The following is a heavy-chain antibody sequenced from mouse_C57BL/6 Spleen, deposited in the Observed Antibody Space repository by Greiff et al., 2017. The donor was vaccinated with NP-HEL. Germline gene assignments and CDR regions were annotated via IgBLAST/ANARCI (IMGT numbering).Heavy chain of an antibody. CDR3: ARPKDYDGGFLAMDY. Sequence: QLQQSGAELVKPGASVKLSCKASGYTFTSYWMHWVKQRPGQGLEWIGMIHPNSGSTNYNEKFKSKATLTVDKSSSAAYMQLSSLTSEDSAVYYCARPKDYDGGFLAMDYWGQGTSVTVSS. D-gene: IGHD2-4*01. J-gene: IGHJ4*01. CDR2: IHPNSGST. CDR1: GYTFTSYW. V-gene: IGHV1-64*01.